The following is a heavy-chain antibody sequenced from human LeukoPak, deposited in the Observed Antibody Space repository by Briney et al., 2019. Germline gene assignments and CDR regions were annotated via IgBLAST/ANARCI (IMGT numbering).Heavy chain of an antibody. V-gene: IGHV4-39*07. CDR3: ASSDSSSPGAY. D-gene: IGHD6-6*01. Sequence: SETLSLTCTVSGGSISSSSYYWGWIRQPPGKGLEWVGSIYYSGSTYYNPSLKSRVTISVDTSQNQSSLKLRSVPAADTAVYYCASSDSSSPGAYWGQGTLVTVSS. J-gene: IGHJ4*02. CDR1: GGSISSSSYY. CDR2: IYYSGST.